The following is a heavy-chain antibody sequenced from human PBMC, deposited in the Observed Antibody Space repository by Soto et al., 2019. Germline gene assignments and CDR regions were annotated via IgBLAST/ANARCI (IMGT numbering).Heavy chain of an antibody. D-gene: IGHD4-17*01. V-gene: IGHV3-53*01. CDR3: ARGRYGGNGKSAFDN. Sequence: GGSLRLSCAASGFTVSSNYMSWVRQAPGKGLEWVSVIYSGGSTYYADSVKGRFTISRDNSKNTLYLQMNSLRAEDTAVYYCARGRYGGNGKSAFDNGGQGTLATFP. CDR1: GFTVSSNY. J-gene: IGHJ4*02. CDR2: IYSGGST.